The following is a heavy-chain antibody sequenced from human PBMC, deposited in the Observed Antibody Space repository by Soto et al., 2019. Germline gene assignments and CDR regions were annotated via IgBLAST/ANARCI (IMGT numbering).Heavy chain of an antibody. V-gene: IGHV4-34*01. CDR3: VRVGFVTIFGVVMVYYYYYMDV. D-gene: IGHD3-3*01. CDR1: GGSFSGYY. J-gene: IGHJ6*03. CDR2: INHSGST. Sequence: PSETLSLTCAVYGGSFSGYYWSWIRQPPGKGLEWIGEINHSGSTNYNPSLKSRVTISVDTSKNQFSLKLSSVTAADTAVYYCVRVGFVTIFGVVMVYYYYYMDVWGKGTTVTVSS.